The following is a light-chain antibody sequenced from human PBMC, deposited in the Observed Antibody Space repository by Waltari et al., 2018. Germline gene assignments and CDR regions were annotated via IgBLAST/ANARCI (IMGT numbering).Light chain of an antibody. Sequence: QSALTQPASVSGSPEQSITISCTGPSRDVGGYNFVSWYQQHPGKAPKLIIFDSSKRPQGVSNRFSGSKSGNTASLTISGLQAEDEADYYCSSYITGITHVVFGGGTKLTVL. CDR3: SSYITGITHVV. J-gene: IGLJ2*01. V-gene: IGLV2-14*03. CDR1: SRDVGGYNF. CDR2: DSS.